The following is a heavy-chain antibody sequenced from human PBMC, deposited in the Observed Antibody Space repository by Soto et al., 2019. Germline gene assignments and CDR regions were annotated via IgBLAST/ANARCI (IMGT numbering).Heavy chain of an antibody. Sequence: QVQLQQWGAGLLKPSETLSLTCAVYGGSFSGYYWTWIRQPPGTGLEWIGEINHSGSTNYNPSLKSRVPVSVDTSTNQFSPELTSVTAAGTAVYYLARDNIPCLCGFWGQGTLVTVSS. V-gene: IGHV4-34*01. J-gene: IGHJ4*02. D-gene: IGHD2-21*01. CDR1: GGSFSGYY. CDR3: ARDNIPCLCGF. CDR2: INHSGST.